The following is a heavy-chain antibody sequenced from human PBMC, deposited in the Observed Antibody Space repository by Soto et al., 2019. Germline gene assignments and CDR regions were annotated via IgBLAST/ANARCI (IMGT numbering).Heavy chain of an antibody. V-gene: IGHV4-34*01. J-gene: IGHJ5*02. CDR1: GGSFSGYY. CDR3: ATAPGHTVVVPAAIAHNWFDP. CDR2: INHSGST. D-gene: IGHD2-2*01. Sequence: QVQLQQWGAGLLKPSETLSLTCAVYGGSFSGYYWSWIRQPPGKGLEWIGEINHSGSTNYNPSLKTRVTISVDTSKNQFSLKLSSVTAADTAVYYCATAPGHTVVVPAAIAHNWFDPWGQGTLVTVSS.